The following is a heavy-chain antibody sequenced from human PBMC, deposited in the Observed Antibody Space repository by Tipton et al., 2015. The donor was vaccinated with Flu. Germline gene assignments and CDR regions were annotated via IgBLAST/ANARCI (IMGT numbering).Heavy chain of an antibody. CDR2: ISASGDTT. V-gene: IGHV3-23*01. D-gene: IGHD2-2*01. CDR1: EFTFSIYV. CDR3: ASPSGYCSSPSCFRFDY. J-gene: IGHJ4*02. Sequence: SLRLSCAASEFTFSIYVMSWVRQAPGKGLEWVSTISASGDTTYYADSVKGRFTISRDNSKNTLYVQMNSLRAEDTAVYYCASPSGYCSSPSCFRFDYWGQGTLVTVSS.